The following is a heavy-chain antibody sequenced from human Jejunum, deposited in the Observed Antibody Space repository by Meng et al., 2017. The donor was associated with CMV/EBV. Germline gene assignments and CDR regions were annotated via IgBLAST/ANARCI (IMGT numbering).Heavy chain of an antibody. CDR3: AKDSPILMVYANYFDY. D-gene: IGHD2-8*01. J-gene: IGHJ4*02. Sequence: YAMPWVRQGPGKGLEWVSTISGSGGTIYYADSVKGRFTISRDNSKNTLYLQMNSLRAEDTAVYYCAKDSPILMVYANYFDYWGQGTPVTVSS. CDR1: YA. CDR2: ISGSGGTI. V-gene: IGHV3-23*01.